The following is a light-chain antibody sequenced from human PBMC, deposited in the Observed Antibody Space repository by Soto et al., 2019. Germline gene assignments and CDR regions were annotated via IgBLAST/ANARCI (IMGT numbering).Light chain of an antibody. V-gene: IGKV3-20*01. J-gene: IGKJ4*01. CDR2: GAS. CDR3: QHFDSSPT. Sequence: EIVLTQYPGTLSLSPGESATLSCRASQTVRRSYFVWYQQKPGQAPRLLIYGASARAPGIPDRFSGTGSGTESTLTISRLEPEDFAVYFCQHFDSSPTFGGGTKVEIK. CDR1: QTVRRSY.